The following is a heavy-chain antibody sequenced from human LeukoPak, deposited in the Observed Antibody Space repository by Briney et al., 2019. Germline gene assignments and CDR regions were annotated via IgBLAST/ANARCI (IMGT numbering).Heavy chain of an antibody. V-gene: IGHV1-69*06. CDR3: ARGLIGGSGSFDAFDI. D-gene: IGHD3-10*01. CDR2: IIPIFGTA. CDR1: GGTFSSYA. J-gene: IGHJ3*02. Sequence: SVKVSCKASGGTFSSYAISWVRQAPGRGLEWMGGIIPIFGTANYAQKFQGRVTITADKSTSTAYMELSSLRSEDTAVYYCARGLIGGSGSFDAFDIWGQGTMVTVSS.